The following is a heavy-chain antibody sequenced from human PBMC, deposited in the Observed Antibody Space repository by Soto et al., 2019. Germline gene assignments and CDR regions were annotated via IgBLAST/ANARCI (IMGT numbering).Heavy chain of an antibody. CDR1: GFSLSTSGVG. D-gene: IGHD6-25*01. CDR2: IYWDDDK. Sequence: QITLKESGPTLVKPTQTLTLTCTFSGFSLSTSGVGVGWIRQPPGKALEWLALIYWDDDKRYSPSLKSRLTITKDTSKNQVVLTMTNMDPMDTATYYCSHRRRAAGGYFFDYWGQGTLVTVSS. V-gene: IGHV2-5*02. CDR3: SHRRRAAGGYFFDY. J-gene: IGHJ4*02.